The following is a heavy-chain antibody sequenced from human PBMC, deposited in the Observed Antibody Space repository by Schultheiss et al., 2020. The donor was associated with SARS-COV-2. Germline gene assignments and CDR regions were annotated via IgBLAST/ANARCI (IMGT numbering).Heavy chain of an antibody. J-gene: IGHJ6*02. V-gene: IGHV4-61*02. D-gene: IGHD6-19*01. Sequence: SETLSLTCTVSGGSISSGGYYWSWIRQPAGKGLEWIGRIYTSGSTNYNPSLKSRVTISVDTSKNQFSLKLSSVTAADTAVYYCARDDSSGWYWMDVWGQGTTVTVSS. CDR1: GGSISSGGYY. CDR3: ARDDSSGWYWMDV. CDR2: IYTSGST.